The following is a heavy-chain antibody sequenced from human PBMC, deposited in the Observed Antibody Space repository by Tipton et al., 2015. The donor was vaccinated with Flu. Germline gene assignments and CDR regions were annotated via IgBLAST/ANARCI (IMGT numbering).Heavy chain of an antibody. D-gene: IGHD2-2*01. J-gene: IGHJ4*02. CDR1: GESMGISYY. CDR2: IYNSEYA. CDR3: ARDPSLGMPDYFDY. V-gene: IGHV4-59*12. Sequence: TLSLTCSVSGESMGISYYWNWIRQPPGKGLEWIGYIYNSEYAKYNPSLKSRVTISVDTSKKQFSLRLRSVTAADTAVYYCARDPSLGMPDYFDYWGQGTLVTASS.